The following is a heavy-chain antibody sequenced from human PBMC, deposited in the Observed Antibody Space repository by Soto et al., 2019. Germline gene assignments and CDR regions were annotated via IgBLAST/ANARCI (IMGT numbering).Heavy chain of an antibody. J-gene: IGHJ4*02. CDR3: ARGQGTTVTRGVDY. Sequence: QVQLVQSGAEVKKPGSSVKVSCKASGGTFSSYAINWVRQAPGQGLEWMGGIIPIFGTVNYALKFQDRVTITAAECTTAADLELSSRRSEDTAVYYCARGQGTTVTRGVDYWGQGPLVTVSS. D-gene: IGHD4-17*01. CDR1: GGTFSSYA. CDR2: IIPIFGTV. V-gene: IGHV1-69*12.